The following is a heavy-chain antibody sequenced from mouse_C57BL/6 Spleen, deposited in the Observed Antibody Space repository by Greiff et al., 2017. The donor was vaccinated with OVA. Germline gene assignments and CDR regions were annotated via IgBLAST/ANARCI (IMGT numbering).Heavy chain of an antibody. CDR3: ARARVVATREFDD. CDR1: GYTFTSYW. CDR2: IHPNSGST. D-gene: IGHD1-1*01. V-gene: IGHV1-64*01. Sequence: QVQLQQPGAELVKPGASVKLSCKASGYTFTSYWMHWVKQRPGQGLEWIGMIHPNSGSTNYNEKFKSKATLTVDKSSSTAYMQLSSLTSEDSAVYYCARARVVATREFDDWGKGTTLTVSS. J-gene: IGHJ2*01.